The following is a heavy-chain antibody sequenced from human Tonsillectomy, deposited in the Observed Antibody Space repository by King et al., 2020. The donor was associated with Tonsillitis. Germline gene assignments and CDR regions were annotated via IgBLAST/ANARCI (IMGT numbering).Heavy chain of an antibody. J-gene: IGHJ4*02. Sequence: VQLVESGGGLVKPGGSLRISCADSGFTFSDYYMSWIRQAPWKGLDWVSYMRRGGSTIYYADSVNGRFTISRDNAKNELYLQMNSLRAEDTAVYYCARENYYDSSGYYDYWGQGTLVTVSS. CDR3: ARENYYDSSGYYDY. CDR2: MRRGGSTI. D-gene: IGHD3-22*01. V-gene: IGHV3-11*01. CDR1: GFTFSDYY.